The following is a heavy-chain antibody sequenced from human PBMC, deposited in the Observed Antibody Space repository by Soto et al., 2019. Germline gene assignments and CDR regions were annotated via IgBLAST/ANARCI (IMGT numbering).Heavy chain of an antibody. CDR2: IWYDGSNK. V-gene: IGHV3-33*01. D-gene: IGHD5-12*01. Sequence: PGGSLRLSCAASGFTFSSYGMHWVRQAPGKGLEWVAVIWYDGSNKYYADSVKGRFTISRDNSKNTLYLQMNSLRAEDTAVYYCARDEWLRFDFDYWGQGTLVTVSS. J-gene: IGHJ4*02. CDR1: GFTFSSYG. CDR3: ARDEWLRFDFDY.